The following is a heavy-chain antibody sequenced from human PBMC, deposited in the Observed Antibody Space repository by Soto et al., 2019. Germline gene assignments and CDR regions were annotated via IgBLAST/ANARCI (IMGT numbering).Heavy chain of an antibody. CDR1: GYTFISYA. V-gene: IGHV1-3*05. CDR2: INAGNGNT. J-gene: IGHJ4*02. Sequence: QVQVVQSGAEEKKPGASVKVSCKASGYTFISYAIHWVRQAPGQRLEWMGWINAGNGNTKYSQKFQGRVTITRDTSASTAYMELSSLRSEDTAVYYCAGGGYYYDSSGSPYFDYWGQGTLVTVSS. D-gene: IGHD3-22*01. CDR3: AGGGYYYDSSGSPYFDY.